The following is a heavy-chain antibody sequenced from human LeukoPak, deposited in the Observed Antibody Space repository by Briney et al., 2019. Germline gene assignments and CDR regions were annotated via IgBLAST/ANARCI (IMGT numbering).Heavy chain of an antibody. D-gene: IGHD3-3*01. CDR3: ARVAFWSGYY. CDR1: GYSISSGYY. Sequence: MASETLSLTCTVSGYSISSGYYWGWIRQPPGKGLEWIGSIYHSGSTYYNPSLKSRVTISVDTSKNQFSLKLSSVTAADTAVYYCARVAFWSGYYWGQGTLVTVSS. CDR2: IYHSGST. V-gene: IGHV4-38-2*02. J-gene: IGHJ4*02.